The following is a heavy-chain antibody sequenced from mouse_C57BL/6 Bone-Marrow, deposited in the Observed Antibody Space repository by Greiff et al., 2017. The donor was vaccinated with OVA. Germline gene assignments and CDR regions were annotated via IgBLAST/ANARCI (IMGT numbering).Heavy chain of an antibody. V-gene: IGHV1-42*01. D-gene: IGHD1-1*01. J-gene: IGHJ2*01. CDR3: ARGGTTVEGYFDY. CDR2: INPSTGGT. Sequence: EVQLQQSGPELVKPGASVKISCKASGYSFTGYYMNWVKQSPEKSLEWIGEINPSTGGTTYNQKFKAKATLTVDKSSSTAYMQLKSLTSEDSAVYYCARGGTTVEGYFDYWGQGTTLTVSS. CDR1: GYSFTGYY.